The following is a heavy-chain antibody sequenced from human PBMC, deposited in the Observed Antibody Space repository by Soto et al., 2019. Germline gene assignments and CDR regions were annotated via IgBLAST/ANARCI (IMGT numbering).Heavy chain of an antibody. D-gene: IGHD1-26*01. CDR3: ARDRVGATYFDY. CDR2: IIPIFGTA. CDR1: GGTFSSYA. V-gene: IGHV1-69*05. J-gene: IGHJ4*02. Sequence: GASVKVSCKASGGTFSSYAISWVRQAPGQGLEWMGGIIPIFGTANYAQKLQGRVTMTTDTSTSTAYMELRSLRSDDTAVYYCARDRVGATYFDYWGQGTLVTVSS.